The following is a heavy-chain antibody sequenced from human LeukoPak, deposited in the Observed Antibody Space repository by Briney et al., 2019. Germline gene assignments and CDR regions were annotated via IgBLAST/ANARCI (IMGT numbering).Heavy chain of an antibody. Sequence: SETLSLTCAVYGGFLSGYYWSWIRQPPGKGLEWIGEINHSGSTNYNPSLKSRVTISVDTSKNQFSLKLSSVTAADTAVYYCARGHSSSWAYWGQGTLVTVSS. CDR3: ARGHSSSWAY. CDR1: GGFLSGYY. J-gene: IGHJ4*02. D-gene: IGHD6-13*01. V-gene: IGHV4-34*01. CDR2: INHSGST.